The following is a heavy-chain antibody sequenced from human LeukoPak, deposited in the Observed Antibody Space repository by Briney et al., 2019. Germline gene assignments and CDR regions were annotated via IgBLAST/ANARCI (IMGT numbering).Heavy chain of an antibody. Sequence: PSQTLSLTCTVSGGSISSGGYYWSWIRQHPGKGLEWIGYIYYSGSTYYNPSLKSRVTISVDTSKNQFSLKLSSVTAADTAVYYCARGPPIRSYCSGGSCYFDYWGQGTLVTVPS. V-gene: IGHV4-31*03. CDR1: GGSISSGGYY. J-gene: IGHJ4*02. D-gene: IGHD2-15*01. CDR2: IYYSGST. CDR3: ARGPPIRSYCSGGSCYFDY.